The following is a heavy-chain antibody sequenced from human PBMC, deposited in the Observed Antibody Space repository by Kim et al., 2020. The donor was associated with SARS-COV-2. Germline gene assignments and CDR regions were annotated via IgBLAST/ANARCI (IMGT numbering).Heavy chain of an antibody. CDR2: ISSGGSTI. V-gene: IGHV3-48*03. Sequence: GGSLRLSCAGSGLSFSDYEMTWVRQAPGKGLEWISYISSGGSTIYYADSVKGRFTTSRDNAKDSLFLQMSSLRAEDSAFYYCIYFEILTGYPTWGQGILVTVSS. CDR1: GLSFSDYE. J-gene: IGHJ5*02. CDR3: IYFEILTGYPT. D-gene: IGHD3-9*01.